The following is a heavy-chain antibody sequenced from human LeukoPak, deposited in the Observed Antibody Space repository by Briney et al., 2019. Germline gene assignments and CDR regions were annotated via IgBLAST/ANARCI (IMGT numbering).Heavy chain of an antibody. V-gene: IGHV4-30-2*01. CDR1: GGSISSGGYY. J-gene: IGHJ4*02. D-gene: IGHD4-17*01. CDR2: IYHSGST. Sequence: SETLSLTCTVSGGSISSGGYYWSWIRQHPGKGLEWIGYIYHSGSTYYNPSLKSRVTISVDRSKNQFSLKLNSVTAADTAVYYCARGSAYGVHFDYWGQGTLVTVSS. CDR3: ARGSAYGVHFDY.